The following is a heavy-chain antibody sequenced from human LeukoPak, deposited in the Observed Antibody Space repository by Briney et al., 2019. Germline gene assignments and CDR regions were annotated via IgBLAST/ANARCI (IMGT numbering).Heavy chain of an antibody. Sequence: GASVKVSCKASGYTFTYRYLHWVRQAPGQALEWMGWITPFNGNTNYAQKFQDRVTITRDRSMSTAYMELSSLRSDDTAVYYCARGDFDWLLYSRHPLDYWGQGTLVTVSS. CDR3: ARGDFDWLLYSRHPLDY. D-gene: IGHD3-9*01. CDR1: GYTFTYRY. CDR2: ITPFNGNT. V-gene: IGHV1-45*02. J-gene: IGHJ4*02.